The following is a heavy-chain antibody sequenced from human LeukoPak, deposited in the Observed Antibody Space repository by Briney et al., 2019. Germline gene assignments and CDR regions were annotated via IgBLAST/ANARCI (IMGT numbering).Heavy chain of an antibody. D-gene: IGHD4-23*01. CDR2: IDSDGSNT. CDR3: ARESAGGKVDY. CDR1: GFTLSSYW. J-gene: IGHJ4*02. V-gene: IGHV3-74*01. Sequence: EGSLRLSCAASGFTLSSYWMNWVRQAPGKGLVWVSRIDSDGSNTRYAESVKDRFTISRDNAKSTLHLQMNSLRAEDTAVYYCARESAGGKVDYWGQGTLVTVSS.